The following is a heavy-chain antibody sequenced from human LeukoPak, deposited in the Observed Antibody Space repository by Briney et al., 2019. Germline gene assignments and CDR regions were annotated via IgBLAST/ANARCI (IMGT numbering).Heavy chain of an antibody. CDR1: GFSFTNRW. CDR2: IDPSDSYT. Sequence: GESLKISCKASGFSFTNRWIGWVRQMPGKGLEWMGRIDPSDSYTNYSPSFQGHVTISADKSISTAYLQWSSLKASDTAMYYCARYCSSTSCPFDYWGQGTLVTVSS. V-gene: IGHV5-10-1*01. CDR3: ARYCSSTSCPFDY. J-gene: IGHJ4*02. D-gene: IGHD2-2*01.